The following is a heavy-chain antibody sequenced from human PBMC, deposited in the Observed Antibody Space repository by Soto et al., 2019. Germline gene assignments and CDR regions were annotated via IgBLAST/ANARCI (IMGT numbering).Heavy chain of an antibody. V-gene: IGHV1-18*04. J-gene: IGHJ6*02. CDR1: GYTFTSYG. D-gene: IGHD6-19*01. CDR3: ARDSWGLAVPDYHYYAMDV. CDR2: ISVYSGST. Sequence: QVQLVQSGAEVKKPGASVRVSCEASGYTFTSYGISLVRQAPGQGLEWMGWISVYSGSTNYAQQLQGRVTMTTDRSTRAVYMELRSLRSDDTAVYYCARDSWGLAVPDYHYYAMDVWGQGTTVTVS.